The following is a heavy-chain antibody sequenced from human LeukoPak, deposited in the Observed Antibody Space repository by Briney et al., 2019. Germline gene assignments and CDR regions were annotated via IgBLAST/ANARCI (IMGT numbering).Heavy chain of an antibody. CDR1: GCTFTSYY. V-gene: IGHV1-46*01. Sequence: ASVKVSCKASGCTFTSYYMHWVRQAPGQGLEWMGIINPSGGSTSYAQKFQGRVTMTRDTSTSTVYMELSSLRSEDTAVYYCAREYSHGDHDYWGQGTLVTVSS. CDR2: INPSGGST. CDR3: AREYSHGDHDY. J-gene: IGHJ4*02. D-gene: IGHD4-17*01.